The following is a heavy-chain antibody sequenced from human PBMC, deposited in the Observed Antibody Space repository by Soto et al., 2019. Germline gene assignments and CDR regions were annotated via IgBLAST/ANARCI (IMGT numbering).Heavy chain of an antibody. CDR3: ARDNIVIERSASHYYYYGMDV. D-gene: IGHD2-2*01. J-gene: IGHJ6*02. V-gene: IGHV3-7*03. CDR2: INQGGGEK. CDR1: GFTFSGYW. Sequence: PGGSLRLSCAASGFTFSGYWMAWVRQAPGKGLEWVANINQGGGEKYHVDSVKGRFTISRDNAKNSLYLQMNSLRAEDTAVYYCARDNIVIERSASHYYYYGMDVWGQGTTVTVSS.